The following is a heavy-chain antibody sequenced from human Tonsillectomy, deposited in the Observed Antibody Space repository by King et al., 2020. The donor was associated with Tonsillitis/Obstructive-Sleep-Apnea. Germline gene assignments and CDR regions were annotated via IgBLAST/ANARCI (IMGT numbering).Heavy chain of an antibody. CDR1: GGTFSSYA. CDR2: IIPIFGTA. Sequence: QLVQSGAEVKKPGSSVKVSCKASGGTFSSYAIICVRQAPGQVLEWVGGIIPIFGTANYAQKFQGRVTITADESTSTAYMELSSLRSEDTAVYYCARDHMAPPWFDPWGQGTLVTVSS. CDR3: ARDHMAPPWFDP. J-gene: IGHJ5*02. D-gene: IGHD2-21*01. V-gene: IGHV1-69*12.